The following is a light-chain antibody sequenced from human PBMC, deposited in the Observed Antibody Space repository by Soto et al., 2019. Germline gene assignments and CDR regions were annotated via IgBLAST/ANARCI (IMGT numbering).Light chain of an antibody. J-gene: IGKJ4*01. CDR1: QSVNSY. CDR2: DAS. CDR3: QQRSNWPPLLT. Sequence: EIVLTQSPATLSLSPGERATLSCRASQSVNSYLAWYQQKPGQAPRLLIYDASNRATGIPARFSGSGSGTDITLTISSLEPEDFAFYYCQQRSNWPPLLTFGGGTKVEIK. V-gene: IGKV3-11*01.